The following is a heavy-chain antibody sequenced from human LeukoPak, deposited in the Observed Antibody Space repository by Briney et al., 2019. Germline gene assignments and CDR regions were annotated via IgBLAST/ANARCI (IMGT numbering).Heavy chain of an antibody. CDR1: GFTFSNYW. V-gene: IGHV3-7*01. CDR3: ARPLGYCSGGSCFPFDC. D-gene: IGHD2-15*01. CDR2: IKQDESQK. J-gene: IGHJ4*02. Sequence: GGSLRLSCSASGFTFSNYWMTWVRQAPGKGLEWVANIKQDESQKYYVDSVKGRFTISRDNAKSSPYLQMNSLRAEDTAIYYCARPLGYCSGGSCFPFDCWGQGTLVTVSS.